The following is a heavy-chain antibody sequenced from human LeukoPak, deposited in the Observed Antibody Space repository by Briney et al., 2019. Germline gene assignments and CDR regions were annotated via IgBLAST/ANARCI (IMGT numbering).Heavy chain of an antibody. J-gene: IGHJ6*02. Sequence: ASVKVSCKASGYTFTGYYMHWVRQAPGQGLEWMGWINPNSGGTNYAQKFQGRVTMTRDTSISTAYMELSSLRSADTAVYYCARNSGGYEIPYYYYGMDVWGQGTTVTVSS. CDR2: INPNSGGT. V-gene: IGHV1-2*02. CDR3: ARNSGGYEIPYYYYGMDV. CDR1: GYTFTGYY. D-gene: IGHD5-12*01.